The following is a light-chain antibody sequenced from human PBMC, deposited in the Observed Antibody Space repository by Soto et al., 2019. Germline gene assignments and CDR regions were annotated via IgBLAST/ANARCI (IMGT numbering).Light chain of an antibody. J-gene: IGKJ1*01. V-gene: IGKV1-5*03. CDR2: EAS. CDR1: QSISDS. CDR3: QQYNGYWT. Sequence: DIQMTQSPSTLSASVGDRVTITCRASQSISDSLAWYQQKPGKAPKLLIYEASNLKSGVPSRFSGSGSGTEYTLTISSLQPDDFASYYCQQYNGYWTFGQGTKVEIE.